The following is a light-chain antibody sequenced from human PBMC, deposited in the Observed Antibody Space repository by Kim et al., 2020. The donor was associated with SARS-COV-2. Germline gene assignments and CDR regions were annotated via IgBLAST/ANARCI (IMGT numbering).Light chain of an antibody. Sequence: SACVGDRVTITCQASQDSSNYLNWYQHKPGKAPKLLIYDASNLETGVPSRFSGSGSETDFTFTISSLQPEDIATYFCKQYDNLPYTFGQGTKLEI. V-gene: IGKV1-33*01. CDR1: QDSSNY. CDR3: KQYDNLPYT. J-gene: IGKJ2*01. CDR2: DAS.